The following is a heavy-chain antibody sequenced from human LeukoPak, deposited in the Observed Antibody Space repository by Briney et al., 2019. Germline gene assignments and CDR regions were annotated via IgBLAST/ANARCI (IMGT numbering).Heavy chain of an antibody. D-gene: IGHD6-19*01. CDR2: IRHYDGHT. CDR1: GGFYSNDYW. J-gene: IGHJ4*02. V-gene: IGHV4-4*02. CDR3: APSIPIGWSPNTY. Sequence: PSETLSLTCAVTGGFYSNDYWCSWVRQPPGKGLEWIGEIRHYDGHTKYNPSLRGRVTISIDKPRNHFSLTLTSVTAADTAIYYCAPSIPIGWSPNTYWGQGILVIVSS.